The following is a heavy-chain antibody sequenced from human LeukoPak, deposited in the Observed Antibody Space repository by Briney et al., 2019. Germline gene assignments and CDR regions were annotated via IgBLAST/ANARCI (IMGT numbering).Heavy chain of an antibody. D-gene: IGHD6-13*01. CDR2: ISYDGIRK. CDR3: AKDQEGSSWYEDTDY. Sequence: GGSLRLSCVASGITFSSHAMHWVRQAPGKGLEWVAIISYDGIRKYYVDSVKGRFTISRDNSKNTLYLQMNSLRAEDTAVYYCAKDQEGSSWYEDTDYWGQGTLVTVSS. J-gene: IGHJ4*02. CDR1: GITFSSHA. V-gene: IGHV3-30-3*01.